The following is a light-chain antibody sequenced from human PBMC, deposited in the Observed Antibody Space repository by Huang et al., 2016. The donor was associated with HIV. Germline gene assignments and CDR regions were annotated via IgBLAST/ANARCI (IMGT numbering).Light chain of an antibody. V-gene: IGKV3-20*01. Sequence: ELVLTQSPGTLSLSAGEGATLSCRASQNITSRYLGWYQQKPGQPPKLRIYGASSRHPGIQERFSGSGSGTDCNLTINRLEPEDFAVYYCQQYGVSHRSTFGGGTKVEIK. CDR1: QNITSRY. CDR2: GAS. CDR3: QQYGVSHRST. J-gene: IGKJ4*01.